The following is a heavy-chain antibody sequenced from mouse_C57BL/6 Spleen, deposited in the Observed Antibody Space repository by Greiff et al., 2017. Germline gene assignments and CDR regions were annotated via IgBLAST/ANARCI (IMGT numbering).Heavy chain of an antibody. CDR1: GYTFTSYW. V-gene: IGHV1-7*01. D-gene: IGHD2-4*01. CDR2: INPSSGYT. Sequence: VQLQQSGAELAKPGASVKLSCKASGYTFTSYWMHWVKQRPGQGLEWIGYINPSSGYTKYNQKFKDKATLTADKSSSTAYKQLSSLTYEDSAVYYCARSLSLYDYDYYAMDYWGQGTSVTVSS. J-gene: IGHJ4*01. CDR3: ARSLSLYDYDYYAMDY.